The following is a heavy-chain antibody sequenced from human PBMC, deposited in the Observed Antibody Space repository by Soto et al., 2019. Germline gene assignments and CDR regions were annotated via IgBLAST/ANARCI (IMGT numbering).Heavy chain of an antibody. J-gene: IGHJ5*01. Sequence: QVQLVESGGGVVQPGRSLRLTCAASGFIFSGSGMHWVRQAPGKGLEWVALVSNDGIRKYYGDSVKGRFTISRDNAENTLYLPMKSLRAADTAVYYCARWVGGSMYDNSGKYDSWGQGTRVTVSS. CDR3: ARWVGGSMYDNSGKYDS. CDR1: GFIFSGSG. V-gene: IGHV3-30*03. CDR2: VSNDGIRK. D-gene: IGHD3-22*01.